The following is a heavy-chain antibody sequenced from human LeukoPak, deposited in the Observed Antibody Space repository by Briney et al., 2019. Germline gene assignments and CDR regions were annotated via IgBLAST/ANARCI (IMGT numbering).Heavy chain of an antibody. CDR1: GFTFSTYS. Sequence: GGSLRLSCAASGFTFSTYSMHWVRQAPGKGLEWVAVISGDGNIKWTADSVKGRFTISRDNSKNTLYLQMNSLRGEDTAVYYCAREDPYIVALPADGRYFDCWGQGTLVAVSS. CDR3: AREDPYIVALPADGRYFDC. D-gene: IGHD2-2*01. J-gene: IGHJ4*02. CDR2: ISGDGNIK. V-gene: IGHV3-30-3*01.